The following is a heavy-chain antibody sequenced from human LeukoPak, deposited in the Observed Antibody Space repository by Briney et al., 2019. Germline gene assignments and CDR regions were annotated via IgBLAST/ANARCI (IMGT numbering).Heavy chain of an antibody. V-gene: IGHV3-9*01. D-gene: IGHD3-22*01. CDR1: GFTFDDYA. Sequence: GGSLRLSCAASGFTFDDYAMPWVRQAPGKGLEWVSGISWNSGSIGYVDSVKGRFTISRDNAKNSLYLQMNSLRAEDTALYYCAKDSDSSGYDAFDMWGQGTMVTVSS. CDR3: AKDSDSSGYDAFDM. J-gene: IGHJ3*02. CDR2: ISWNSGSI.